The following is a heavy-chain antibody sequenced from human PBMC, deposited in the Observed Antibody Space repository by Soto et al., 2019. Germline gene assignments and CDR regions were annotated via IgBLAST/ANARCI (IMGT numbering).Heavy chain of an antibody. CDR3: AGAGKYNYGSGRPYDYGMDV. CDR2: ISGYNGNT. Sequence: QVQLVQSGAEVKKPGASVKVSCKASGYTFTSYGVSWVRQAPGQGLEWMGWISGYNGNTNYAQKLQGRVTMTTDTSTSTAYMGLRSRRSDDTAWYYWAGAGKYNYGSGRPYDYGMDVWGQGITVTVSS. J-gene: IGHJ6*02. CDR1: GYTFTSYG. D-gene: IGHD3-10*01. V-gene: IGHV1-18*04.